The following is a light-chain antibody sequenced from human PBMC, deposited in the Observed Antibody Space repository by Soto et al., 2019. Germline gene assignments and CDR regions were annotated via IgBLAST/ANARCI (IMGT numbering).Light chain of an antibody. V-gene: IGLV2-11*01. CDR1: SSDVGGYNS. CDR3: CSYADSYTLV. CDR2: DVT. J-gene: IGLJ2*01. Sequence: QSALAQPRSVSGSPGQSVTISCSGTSSDVGGYNSVSWYQQFPGKAPKLMIYDVTKRPSGVPDRFSGSKSGNTASLTISGLQAEDEADYYCCSYADSYTLVFGGGTKLTV.